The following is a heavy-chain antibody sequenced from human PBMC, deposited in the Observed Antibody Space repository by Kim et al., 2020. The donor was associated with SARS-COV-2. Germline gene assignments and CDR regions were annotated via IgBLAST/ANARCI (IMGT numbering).Heavy chain of an antibody. Sequence: GGSLRLSCAVSGFSVSTNYMSWVRQAPGKGLEFVSIIYSGGDTYYADSVKGRFIISRDNSKNTLYLQMNSLRAEDTAVYYCAREGGQLGPYDYWGQGTLV. CDR1: GFSVSTNY. J-gene: IGHJ4*02. V-gene: IGHV3-66*01. D-gene: IGHD1-1*01. CDR2: IYSGGDT. CDR3: AREGGQLGPYDY.